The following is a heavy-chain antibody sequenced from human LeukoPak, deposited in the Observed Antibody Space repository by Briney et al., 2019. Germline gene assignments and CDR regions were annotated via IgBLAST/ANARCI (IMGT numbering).Heavy chain of an antibody. D-gene: IGHD3-10*01. CDR3: ARDGRPFGETPNWFDP. V-gene: IGHV1-8*03. CDR1: GYTFTSYD. Sequence: ASVKVSCKASGYTFTSYDINWVRQATGQGLEWMGWMNPNSGNAGYAQKFQGRVTITRNTSISTAYMELSSLRSEDTAVYYCARDGRPFGETPNWFDPWGQGTLVTVSS. CDR2: MNPNSGNA. J-gene: IGHJ5*02.